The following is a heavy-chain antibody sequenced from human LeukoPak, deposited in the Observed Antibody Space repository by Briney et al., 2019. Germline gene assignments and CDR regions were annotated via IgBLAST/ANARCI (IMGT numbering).Heavy chain of an antibody. V-gene: IGHV3-7*01. CDR3: ARGPNYGDRVDYFDY. CDR2: IKQDRNEK. Sequence: GGSLRLSCAASGFIFRNHWMSGVRQVPGRGLEGGPHIKQDRNEKHYVDSVEGRFTLSRDDSKNSLYLQMNSLRVDDSAVYYCARGPNYGDRVDYFDYWGQGTLVTVSS. D-gene: IGHD4-17*01. J-gene: IGHJ4*02. CDR1: GFIFRNHW.